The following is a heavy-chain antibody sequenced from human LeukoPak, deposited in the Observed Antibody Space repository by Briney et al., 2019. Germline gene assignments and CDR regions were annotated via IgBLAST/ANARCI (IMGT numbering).Heavy chain of an antibody. D-gene: IGHD5-12*01. J-gene: IGHJ3*02. Sequence: SQTLSLTCTVSGGSISSGDYYWSWIRQPPGKGLEWIGYIYYSGSTYYSPSLKSRVTISVDTSKNQFSLKLSSVTAADTAVYYCARVATIPWAFDIWGQGTMVTVSS. CDR3: ARVATIPWAFDI. CDR1: GGSISSGDYY. V-gene: IGHV4-30-4*01. CDR2: IYYSGST.